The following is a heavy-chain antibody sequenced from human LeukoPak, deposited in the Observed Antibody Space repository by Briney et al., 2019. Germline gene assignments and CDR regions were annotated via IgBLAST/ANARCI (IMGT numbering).Heavy chain of an antibody. Sequence: PGGSLRLSCAVSGVNFSSYWMSWVRQAPGKGLEWVAVIAEDGKTTYYADSVKGRFTISRDNSKNTLYLQMNSLRAEDTAVYYCAKDHIGYCSGSRCPPKPSPYYFFYNMDVWGKGTTVTVSS. CDR1: GVNFSSYW. V-gene: IGHV3-30*18. J-gene: IGHJ6*03. CDR2: IAEDGKTT. D-gene: IGHD2-15*01. CDR3: AKDHIGYCSGSRCPPKPSPYYFFYNMDV.